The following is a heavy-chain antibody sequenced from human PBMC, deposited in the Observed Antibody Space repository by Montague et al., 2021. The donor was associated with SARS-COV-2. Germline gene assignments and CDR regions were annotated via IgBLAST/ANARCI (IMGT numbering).Heavy chain of an antibody. CDR1: GGSITGYY. Sequence: SETLSLTCTVSGGSITGYYWSWLRRSPGKGLEWIAYIYDGGAVNYNPSLGSRVTNSTDTSKNQLSLKVNSVTAADTAVDYCVRDHAYGGPRGAYDFWGQGTVVTVSS. J-gene: IGHJ3*01. D-gene: IGHD4-23*01. CDR3: VRDHAYGGPRGAYDF. V-gene: IGHV4-59*01. CDR2: IYDGGAV.